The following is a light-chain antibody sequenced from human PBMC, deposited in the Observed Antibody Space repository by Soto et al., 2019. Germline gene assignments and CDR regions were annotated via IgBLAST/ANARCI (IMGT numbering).Light chain of an antibody. V-gene: IGKV3-20*01. Sequence: EIVLTQSPGTLSLSPGERATLSCRASQSVSNNYLAWCQQKPGQAPRLLIYGASNRATGIPDRFSGNGSGTDFTLTISRLEPEDFAVYYCQQYGSSPYTFGQGTKVDIK. CDR3: QQYGSSPYT. CDR2: GAS. J-gene: IGKJ2*01. CDR1: QSVSNNY.